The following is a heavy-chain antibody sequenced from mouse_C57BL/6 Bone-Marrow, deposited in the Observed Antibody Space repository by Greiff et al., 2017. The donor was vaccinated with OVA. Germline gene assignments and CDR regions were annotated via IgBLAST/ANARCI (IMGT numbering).Heavy chain of an antibody. CDR1: GYTFTSYW. Sequence: QVQLQQSGAELVKPGASVKLSCKASGYTFTSYWMHWVKQRPGQGLEWIGMIHPNSGSTNYNEKFKSKATLTVDKSSSTAYMQLSSLTSEDSAVYYCARKTTVVDDYAMDYWGQGTSVTVSS. J-gene: IGHJ4*01. V-gene: IGHV1-64*01. CDR3: ARKTTVVDDYAMDY. D-gene: IGHD1-1*01. CDR2: IHPNSGST.